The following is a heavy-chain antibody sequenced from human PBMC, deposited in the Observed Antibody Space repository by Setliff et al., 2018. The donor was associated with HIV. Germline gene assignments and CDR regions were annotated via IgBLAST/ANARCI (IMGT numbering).Heavy chain of an antibody. V-gene: IGHV3-7*01. CDR3: ARDPAIGYYFRGYFDP. CDR2: IKQDGSER. Sequence: PGGSLRLSCAASGFTFSSYWMNWVRQAPGKGLEWVASIKQDGSERYYVDSVKGRFTIARDNAKNSLYLQMNSLRVEDTAVYNCARDPAIGYYFRGYFDPWGQGTKVTVSS. J-gene: IGHJ3*01. D-gene: IGHD3-3*01. CDR1: GFTFSSYW.